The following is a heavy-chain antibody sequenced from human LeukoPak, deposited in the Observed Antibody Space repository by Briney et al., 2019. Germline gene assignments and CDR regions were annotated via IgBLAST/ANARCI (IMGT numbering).Heavy chain of an antibody. J-gene: IGHJ5*02. D-gene: IGHD2/OR15-2a*01. Sequence: GGSLRLSCAASGFTFSSYRMNWVRQAPGKGLEWVSYISSSSSTIYYADSVKGRFTISRDNAKNSLYLQMKSLRAEDTAVYYCARGKTSQNIVTRKTYNWFDPWGQGTLVTVSS. CDR1: GFTFSSYR. CDR2: ISSSSSTI. V-gene: IGHV3-48*04. CDR3: ARGKTSQNIVTRKTYNWFDP.